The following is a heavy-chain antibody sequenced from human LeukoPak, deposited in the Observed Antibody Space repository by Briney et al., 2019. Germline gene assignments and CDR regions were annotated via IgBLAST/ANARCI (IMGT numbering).Heavy chain of an antibody. J-gene: IGHJ4*02. Sequence: SETLSLTCTVSGGPVSTSDYYWGWIRQSPVKGLEWIGDVFYTGKTNYNPSLRGRATISIDTSKNQFSLKLTYVTAADSAVYYCVRVFDSWGQGTLVTVSS. CDR2: VFYTGKT. CDR3: VRVFDS. CDR1: GGPVSTSDYY. V-gene: IGHV4-39*07.